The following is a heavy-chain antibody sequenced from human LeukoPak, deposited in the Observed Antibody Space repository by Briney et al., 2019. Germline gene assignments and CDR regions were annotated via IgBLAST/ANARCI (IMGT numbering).Heavy chain of an antibody. CDR1: GFTFSDYY. Sequence: PGGSLRLSCAASGFTFSDYYMSWIRQAPGKGLEWVSYISSSGSTIYYADSVKGRFTISRDNAKNSLYLQMNSLRAEDTAVYYCARDSATVVTLAFDIWGQGTMVTVSS. CDR2: ISSSGSTI. V-gene: IGHV3-11*01. D-gene: IGHD4-23*01. J-gene: IGHJ3*02. CDR3: ARDSATVVTLAFDI.